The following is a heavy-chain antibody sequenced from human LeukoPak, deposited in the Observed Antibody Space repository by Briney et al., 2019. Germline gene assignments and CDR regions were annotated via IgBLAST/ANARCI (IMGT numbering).Heavy chain of an antibody. V-gene: IGHV4-59*01. D-gene: IGHD3-10*01. CDR3: ARDMGITMVRGVMYYFDY. J-gene: IGHJ4*02. CDR2: IYYSGST. Sequence: SETLSLTCTVSGGSISTYYWSWIRQPPGKGLEWIGYIYYSGSTNHNPSLKSRVTISVDTSKNQFSLKLSSVTAADTAVYYCARDMGITMVRGVMYYFDYWGQGTLVTVSS. CDR1: GGSISTYY.